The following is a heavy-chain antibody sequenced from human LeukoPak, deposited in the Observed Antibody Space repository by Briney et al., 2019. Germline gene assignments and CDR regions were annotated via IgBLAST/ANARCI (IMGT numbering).Heavy chain of an antibody. CDR3: ARVKRFPTVWFDP. J-gene: IGHJ5*02. CDR1: GYTFSDYD. Sequence: AASVKVSCKASGYTFSDYDINWVRQAAGQGLEWMGWMNPITGSTGYVQRFRGRIIMTRDTSITTAFMELTSLTSDDTAIYYCARVKRFPTVWFDPWGQGTLDSVSS. D-gene: IGHD3-10*01. CDR2: MNPITGST. V-gene: IGHV1-8*01.